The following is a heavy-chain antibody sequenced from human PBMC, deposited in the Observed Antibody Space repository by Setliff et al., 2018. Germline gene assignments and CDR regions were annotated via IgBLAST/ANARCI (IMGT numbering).Heavy chain of an antibody. J-gene: IGHJ5*02. Sequence: PSETLSLTCAVYGGSFSGYYWSWIRQPPGKRLEWIGEIIHSGSTNYNPSLKSRVTISMDTSKNQFSLKVSSVTAADTAVYYCARDPGIAAAGTLWFDPWGQGTLVTVSS. CDR2: IIHSGST. V-gene: IGHV4-34*12. D-gene: IGHD6-13*01. CDR3: ARDPGIAAAGTLWFDP. CDR1: GGSFSGYY.